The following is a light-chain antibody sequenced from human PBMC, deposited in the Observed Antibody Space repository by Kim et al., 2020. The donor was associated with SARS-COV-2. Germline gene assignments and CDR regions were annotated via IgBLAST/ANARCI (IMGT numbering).Light chain of an antibody. CDR3: QRYSRSPIT. J-gene: IGKJ1*01. CDR2: AAS. CDR1: QSVSSNY. Sequence: EIVLTQSPGTLSLSPGERATLSCRASQSVSSNYLAWYQQKPGQAPRLLIYAASSRATGIPDRFSGSGSGTDFTLTISRLEAEDIAVYYCQRYSRSPITFVQGTKVDIK. V-gene: IGKV3-20*01.